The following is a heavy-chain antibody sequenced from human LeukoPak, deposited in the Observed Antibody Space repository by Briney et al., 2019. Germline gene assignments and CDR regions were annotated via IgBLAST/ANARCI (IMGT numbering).Heavy chain of an antibody. Sequence: PGGSLRLSCAASGFTFSSYAMSWVRQAPGKGLEWVSAISGSGGSTYYADSVKGRFTISRDNSKNTLYLQMDSLRAEDTAVYYCAKSPKFWTAQNWFDPWGQGTLVTVSS. J-gene: IGHJ5*02. CDR2: ISGSGGST. CDR1: GFTFSSYA. CDR3: AKSPKFWTAQNWFDP. D-gene: IGHD3/OR15-3a*01. V-gene: IGHV3-23*01.